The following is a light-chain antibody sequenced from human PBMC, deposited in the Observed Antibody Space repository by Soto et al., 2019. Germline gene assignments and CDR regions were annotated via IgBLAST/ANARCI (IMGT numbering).Light chain of an antibody. Sequence: EIVLAQSPATLSLSPGERATLSCRASQSVGNFLAWYQHRPGQAPRLLILNASTRATGIPPRFSGSGSGTDFTLTISRLEPEDFAVYYCHQRQSWPRTFGQGTKVDI. CDR2: NAS. CDR1: QSVGNF. J-gene: IGKJ1*01. CDR3: HQRQSWPRT. V-gene: IGKV3-11*01.